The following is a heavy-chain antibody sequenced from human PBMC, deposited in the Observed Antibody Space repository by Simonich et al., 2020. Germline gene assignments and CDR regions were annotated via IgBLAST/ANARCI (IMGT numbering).Heavy chain of an antibody. CDR3: ARGLRVAAAGTAFQH. Sequence: QVQLQQWGAGLLKPSETLSLTCAVYGGSFSGYYWSWIRQPPGKGLEWIGEINHSGSTNYNPSLKSRVTISVDTSKNQFSRKLSSVTAADTAVYYCARGLRVAAAGTAFQHWGQGTLVTVSS. CDR1: GGSFSGYY. CDR2: INHSGST. D-gene: IGHD6-13*01. V-gene: IGHV4-34*01. J-gene: IGHJ1*01.